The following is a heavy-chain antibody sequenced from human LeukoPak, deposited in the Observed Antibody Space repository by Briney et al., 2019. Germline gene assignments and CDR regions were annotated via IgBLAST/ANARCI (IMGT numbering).Heavy chain of an antibody. CDR3: VSDLCGGDDQ. CDR1: EFVFSDYY. Sequence: PGGSLRLSCAASEFVFSDYYMSWIRQAPGKGLVWVSRIDEDGKTIDYADSVKGRFTISRDNAKDTLYLQMSSLRDEDTAVYYCVSDLCGGDDQWGRGTLVTVSS. CDR2: IDEDGKTI. V-gene: IGHV3-74*01. J-gene: IGHJ5*02. D-gene: IGHD3-3*01.